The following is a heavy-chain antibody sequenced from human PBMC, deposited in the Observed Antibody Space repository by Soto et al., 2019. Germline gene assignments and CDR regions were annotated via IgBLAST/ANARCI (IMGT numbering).Heavy chain of an antibody. CDR2: MPYDGTNE. J-gene: IGHJ4*02. D-gene: IGHD6-19*01. CDR3: ARKWGTYSSASLDY. CDR1: GFSFTHYT. Sequence: GGSLRLSCAASGFSFTHYTINWVRQAPGKGLEWVAVMPYDGTNEYYADSVKGRFTISRDNSKSTVYLQMNSLTPEDTALYYCARKWGTYSSASLDYWGLGTLVTVSS. V-gene: IGHV3-30*04.